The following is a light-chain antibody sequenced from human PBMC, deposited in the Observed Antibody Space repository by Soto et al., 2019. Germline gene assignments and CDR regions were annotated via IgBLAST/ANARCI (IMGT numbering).Light chain of an antibody. CDR2: AAS. V-gene: IGKV1-39*01. CDR1: QSISSY. Sequence: DIQMTQSPSSLSASVGDRVTITCRASQSISSYLNWYQEKPGKAPKVLIYAASSLQSGVPSRFSGSGSGTDFTLTISSLQPEDFAAYYCQQYFSTPWTFGEGTKVEI. J-gene: IGKJ1*01. CDR3: QQYFSTPWT.